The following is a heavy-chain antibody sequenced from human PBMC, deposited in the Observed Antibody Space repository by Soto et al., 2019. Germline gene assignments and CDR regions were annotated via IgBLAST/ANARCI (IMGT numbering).Heavy chain of an antibody. CDR3: ARQDIVVVVAATGPYYYYYMDV. V-gene: IGHV4-59*01. D-gene: IGHD2-15*01. CDR1: GGSISSYY. CDR2: IYYSGST. Sequence: SETLSLTCTVSGGSISSYYWSWIRQPPGKGLEWIGYIYYSGSTNYNPSLKSRVTISVDTSKNQFSLKLSSVTAADTAVYYCARQDIVVVVAATGPYYYYYMDVWGKGTTVTVSS. J-gene: IGHJ6*03.